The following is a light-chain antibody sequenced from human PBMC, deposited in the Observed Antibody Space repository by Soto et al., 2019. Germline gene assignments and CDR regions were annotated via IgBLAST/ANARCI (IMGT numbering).Light chain of an antibody. J-gene: IGKJ4*01. CDR1: QSVRSY. CDR3: QQRNNWLT. CDR2: DAS. V-gene: IGKV3-11*01. Sequence: EIVLTQSPATLSLSPGERATLSCRASQSVRSYLAWYQQKPGQAPRLLIYDASNRATGTPARFSGSGSGTDFTLTNSSLEPEDFAVYYCQQRNNWLTFGGGTKVEIK.